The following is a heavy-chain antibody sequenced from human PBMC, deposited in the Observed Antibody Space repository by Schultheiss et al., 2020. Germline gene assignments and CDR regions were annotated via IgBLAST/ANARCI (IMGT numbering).Heavy chain of an antibody. J-gene: IGHJ4*02. V-gene: IGHV1-2*02. Sequence: ASVKVSCKASGSTFTGYYMHWVRQAPGQGLEWMGWINPNSGGTNYAQKFQGRVTMTRDTSISTAYMELRSLRSDDTAVYYCATFWGYQQTDYWGQGTLVTFSS. D-gene: IGHD2-2*01. CDR3: ATFWGYQQTDY. CDR1: GSTFTGYY. CDR2: INPNSGGT.